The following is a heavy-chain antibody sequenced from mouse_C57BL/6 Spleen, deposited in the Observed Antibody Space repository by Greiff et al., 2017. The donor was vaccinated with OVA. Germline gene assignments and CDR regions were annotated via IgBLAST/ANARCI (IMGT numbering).Heavy chain of an antibody. Sequence: VQLQQSGAELVRPGASVKLSCTASGFNIKDDYMHWVKQRPEQGLEWIGWIDPENGDTEYASKFQGKATITADTSTNTAYQQLSSLTAEATAVYCCIPTGRAMDYWGQGTSVTVSS. CDR2: IDPENGDT. CDR3: IPTGRAMDY. CDR1: GFNIKDDY. D-gene: IGHD4-1*02. J-gene: IGHJ4*01. V-gene: IGHV14-4*01.